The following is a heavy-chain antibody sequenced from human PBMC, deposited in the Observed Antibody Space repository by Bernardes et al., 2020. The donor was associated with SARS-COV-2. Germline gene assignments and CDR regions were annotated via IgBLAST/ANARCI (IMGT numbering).Heavy chain of an antibody. D-gene: IGHD3-9*01. Sequence: GGSLRLSCVASGFTFNNYAMSWVRQAPGKGLEWVSGTSGSGDTTNYADSVEGRFTISRDNSKNTLYLQMSSLKAEDTAVYYCARPRRYDILTGYYGSDWHFDLWGRGTLVTVSS. J-gene: IGHJ2*01. CDR3: ARPRRYDILTGYYGSDWHFDL. CDR2: TSGSGDTT. V-gene: IGHV3-23*01. CDR1: GFTFNNYA.